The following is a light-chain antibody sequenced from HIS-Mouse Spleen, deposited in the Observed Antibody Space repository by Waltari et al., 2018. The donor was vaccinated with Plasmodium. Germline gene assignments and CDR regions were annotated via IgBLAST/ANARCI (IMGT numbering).Light chain of an antibody. J-gene: IGKJ3*01. CDR1: QSVSSN. CDR3: QQYNNWSFT. V-gene: IGKV3-15*01. Sequence: VMTQSPATLSVSPGGRATLPCRASQSVSSNLAWYQQKPGQAPRLLIYGASTRATGIPARFSGSGSGTEFTLTISSLQSEDFAVYYCQQYNNWSFTFGPGTKVDIK. CDR2: GAS.